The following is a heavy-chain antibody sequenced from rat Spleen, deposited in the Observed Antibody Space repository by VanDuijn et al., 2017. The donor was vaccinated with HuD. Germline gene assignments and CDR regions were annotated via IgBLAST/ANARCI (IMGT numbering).Heavy chain of an antibody. D-gene: IGHD1-10*01. CDR3: TRDGGHNNPDWYFDF. CDR1: GFTFSDYN. CDR2: ISYDGSST. V-gene: IGHV5-7*01. Sequence: EVQLVESGGGLVQPGRSLKLSCAASGFTFSDYNMAWVRQAPKKGLEWVATISYDGSSTYYRDSVKGRFTISRDNAKSTLYLQMDSLRSEDTATYYCTRDGGHNNPDWYFDFWGPGTMVTVSS. J-gene: IGHJ1*01.